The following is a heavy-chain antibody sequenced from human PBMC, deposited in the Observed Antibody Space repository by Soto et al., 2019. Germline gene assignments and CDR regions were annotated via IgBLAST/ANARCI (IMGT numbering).Heavy chain of an antibody. CDR1: GGTFSSYT. CDR3: ALGYCSSTSCYSVWFDP. Sequence: SVKVSCKASGGTFSSYTISWVRQAPGQGLEWMGRIIPILGIANYAQKFQGRVTITADKSTSTAYMELSSLRSEDTAVYYCALGYCSSTSCYSVWFDPWGQGTLVTVSS. CDR2: IIPILGIA. V-gene: IGHV1-69*02. D-gene: IGHD2-2*01. J-gene: IGHJ5*02.